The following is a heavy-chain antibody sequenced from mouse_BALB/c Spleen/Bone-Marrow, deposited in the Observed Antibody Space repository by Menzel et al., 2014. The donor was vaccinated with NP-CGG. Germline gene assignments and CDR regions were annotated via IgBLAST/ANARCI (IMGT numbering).Heavy chain of an antibody. CDR3: TRSNYGYWYFDV. D-gene: IGHD1-1*01. CDR2: INPSNGGT. J-gene: IGHJ1*01. Sequence: VHLVESGAELVKPGASVKLSCKASGYTFSSYYMYWVKQRPGQGLEWIGEINPSNGGTKFNEKFKSKATLTVDKSSSTACMQLSSLTSEDSAVYYCTRSNYGYWYFDVWGAGTTVTVSS. CDR1: GYTFSSYY. V-gene: IGHV1S81*02.